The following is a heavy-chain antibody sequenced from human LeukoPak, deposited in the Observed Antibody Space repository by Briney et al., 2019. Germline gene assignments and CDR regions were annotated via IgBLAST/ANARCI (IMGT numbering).Heavy chain of an antibody. CDR3: AKDSHYYDSSGYYEFDY. CDR1: GFTFSIFS. J-gene: IGHJ4*02. V-gene: IGHV3-21*05. Sequence: GGSLRLSCAASGFTFSIFSMNWVRQAPGGGLEWVSYISRSSSDKYYADSVKGRFTISRDNSKNTLYLQMNSLRAEDTAVYYCAKDSHYYDSSGYYEFDYWGQGTLVTVSS. CDR2: ISRSSSDK. D-gene: IGHD3-22*01.